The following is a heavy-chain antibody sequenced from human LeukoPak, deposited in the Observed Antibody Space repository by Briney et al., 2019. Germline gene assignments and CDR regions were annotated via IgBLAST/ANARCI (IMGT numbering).Heavy chain of an antibody. Sequence: ASVKVSCKASGYTFTDYYIHWVRQAPGQGLEWMGWINANSRGPNYAQKFEGRVTLTRDPSISTAYMELRRLRSDDTAVYYCARLITIINDGFDVWGQGTLVTVSS. CDR3: ARLITIINDGFDV. V-gene: IGHV1-2*02. CDR2: INANSRGP. J-gene: IGHJ3*01. CDR1: GYTFTDYY. D-gene: IGHD3-9*01.